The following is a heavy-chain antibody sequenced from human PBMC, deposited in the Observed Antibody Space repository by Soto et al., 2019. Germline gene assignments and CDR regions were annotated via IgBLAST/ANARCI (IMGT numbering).Heavy chain of an antibody. Sequence: ASVKVSCKASGYTFTSYYMHCVRQAPGQGLEWMGIINPSGGSTSYAQKFQGIVTMTRDTSTSTVYMELSSLRSEDTAVYYCARGELGYYYDSSGYYLAYWGQGTLVTVS. D-gene: IGHD3-22*01. CDR1: GYTFTSYY. J-gene: IGHJ4*02. V-gene: IGHV1-46*01. CDR2: INPSGGST. CDR3: ARGELGYYYDSSGYYLAY.